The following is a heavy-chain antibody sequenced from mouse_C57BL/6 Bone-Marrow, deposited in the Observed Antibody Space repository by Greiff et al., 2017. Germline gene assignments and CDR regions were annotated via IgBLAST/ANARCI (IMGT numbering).Heavy chain of an antibody. Sequence: EVMLVESGGGLVQPGGSMKLSCAASGFTFSDAWMDWVRQSPEKGLEWVAEIRNKANNHATYYAESVKGRFTISRDDSKSSVYLQMNSLRAEDTGIYYCTRSAYGYDVWFAYWGQGTLVTVSA. D-gene: IGHD2-2*01. CDR2: IRNKANNHAT. CDR1: GFTFSDAW. CDR3: TRSAYGYDVWFAY. J-gene: IGHJ3*01. V-gene: IGHV6-6*01.